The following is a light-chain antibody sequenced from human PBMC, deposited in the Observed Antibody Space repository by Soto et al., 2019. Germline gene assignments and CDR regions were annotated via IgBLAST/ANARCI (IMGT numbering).Light chain of an antibody. V-gene: IGLV2-14*01. CDR2: DVS. CDR1: SSDVGNNNY. CDR3: SSYTSSSTLVV. Sequence: QSVLTQPASVSGSPGQSITISCTGTSSDVGNNNYVSWYQQYPGKAPKLMIYDVSNRPSGISNRFSGSKSGNTASLTISGLQAEDEADYYCSSYTSSSTLVVFGGGTKLTVL. J-gene: IGLJ2*01.